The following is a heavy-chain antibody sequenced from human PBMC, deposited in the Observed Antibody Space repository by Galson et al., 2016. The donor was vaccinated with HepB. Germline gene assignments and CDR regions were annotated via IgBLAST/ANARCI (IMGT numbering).Heavy chain of an antibody. CDR2: ITWYGGGT. V-gene: IGHV3-43*01. D-gene: IGHD3-16*01. CDR3: AKDNPLSPGAFDY. Sequence: SLRLSCAASGFTFGDYTMHWVRQTPEKGLEWVSLITWYGGGTYYADSVKGRFTISRDNSKNSLYLQMNSLRTEDTALYYCAKDNPLSPGAFDYWGQGTLVTVSS. J-gene: IGHJ4*02. CDR1: GFTFGDYT.